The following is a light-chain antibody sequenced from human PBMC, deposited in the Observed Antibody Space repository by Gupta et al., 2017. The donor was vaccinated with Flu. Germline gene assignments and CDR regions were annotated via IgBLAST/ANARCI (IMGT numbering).Light chain of an antibody. V-gene: IGKV3-20*01. CDR1: HNVGSNY. CDR3: QQYGTSGWT. CDR2: GAT. Sequence: VLTQSPGTLSLSPVARATLSCSASHNVGSNYLAWYNQKHGQAPRLLIYGATSRATGIPDRCSAGGSGTDFTLTISRLEHEDFAVYYCQQYGTSGWTFGPGTRVEI. J-gene: IGKJ1*01.